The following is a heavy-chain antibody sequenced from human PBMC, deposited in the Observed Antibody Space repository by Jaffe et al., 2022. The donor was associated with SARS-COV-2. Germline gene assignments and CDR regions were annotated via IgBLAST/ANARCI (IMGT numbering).Heavy chain of an antibody. CDR2: IYHGGST. CDR1: DYSISTSYY. J-gene: IGHJ6*03. V-gene: IGHV4-38-2*02. Sequence: QVQLQESGPGLVKPSETLSLTCSVADYSISTSYYWGWIRQPPGKGLEWIGSIYHGGSTYYNPSLKSRVTISVDTSKNQFSLKLSSVTAADTAVYYCARLNTVMGLHNFRYYYYMDVWGKGTTVTVSS. CDR3: ARLNTVMGLHNFRYYYYMDV. D-gene: IGHD2-21*01.